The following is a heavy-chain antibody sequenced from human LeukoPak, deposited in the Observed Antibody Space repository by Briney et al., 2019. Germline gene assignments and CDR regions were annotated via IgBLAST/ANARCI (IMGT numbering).Heavy chain of an antibody. D-gene: IGHD3-3*01. J-gene: IGHJ4*02. CDR1: GFTFDDYG. CDR2: IHWNGGSP. Sequence: PGGSLRLSCAASGFTFDDYGMSWVRQAPGKGLEWVSGIHWNGGSPGYADSVKGRFTISRDNAKNSLYLQMNSLRAEDTALYYCARVSTIFGVSGGFDYWGQGTLVTVSS. V-gene: IGHV3-20*04. CDR3: ARVSTIFGVSGGFDY.